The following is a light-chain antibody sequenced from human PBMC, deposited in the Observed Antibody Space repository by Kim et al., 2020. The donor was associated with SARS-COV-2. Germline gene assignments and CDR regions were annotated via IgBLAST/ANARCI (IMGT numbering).Light chain of an antibody. CDR2: GTS. CDR1: QSVSSN. Sequence: VSPGERATLSCRASQSVSSNLAWYQQKPGQAPRLLIYGTSTRATGIPVRFSGGGSGTEFTLTISSLQSEDFALYYCHQYSDWPPYSFGQGTKLEI. V-gene: IGKV3-15*01. CDR3: HQYSDWPPYS. J-gene: IGKJ2*03.